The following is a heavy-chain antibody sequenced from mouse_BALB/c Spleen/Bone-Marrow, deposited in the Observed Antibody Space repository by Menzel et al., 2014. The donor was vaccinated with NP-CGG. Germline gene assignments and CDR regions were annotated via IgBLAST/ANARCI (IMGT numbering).Heavy chain of an antibody. J-gene: IGHJ2*01. V-gene: IGHV5-6-3*01. CDR1: GFTFXSYG. D-gene: IGHD2-14*01. CDR3: ARPYRYYFDY. CDR2: INSNGGST. Sequence: EVKLVESGGGLVQPGGSLKLSCAASGFTFXSYGMSWVRQTPDKRLELVATINSNGGSTYYPDSVKGRFTISRDNAKNTLYLQMSSLKSEDTAMYYCARPYRYYFDYWGQGTTLTVSP.